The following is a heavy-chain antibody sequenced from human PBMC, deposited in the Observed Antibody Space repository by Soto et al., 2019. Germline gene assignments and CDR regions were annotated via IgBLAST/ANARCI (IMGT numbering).Heavy chain of an antibody. D-gene: IGHD2-2*01. CDR1: GGSISSGGYY. V-gene: IGHV4-31*03. CDR3: AKVIVLVPAASYGMDV. J-gene: IGHJ6*02. CDR2: IYYSGST. Sequence: SETLSLTCTVSGGSISSGGYYWSWIRQHPGKGLEWIGYIYYSGSTYYNPSLKSRVTISVDTSKNQFSLKMTSVTAADTAIYYCAKVIVLVPAASYGMDVWGLGTTVTVSS.